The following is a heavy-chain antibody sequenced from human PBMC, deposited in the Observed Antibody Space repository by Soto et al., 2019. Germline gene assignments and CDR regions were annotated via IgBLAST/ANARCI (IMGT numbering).Heavy chain of an antibody. CDR3: ARDASVVAANNYFDY. J-gene: IGHJ4*02. V-gene: IGHV1-46*03. CDR1: GYTFTSYY. CDR2: INPSGGST. Sequence: GASVKVSCKASGYTFTSYYMHWVRQAPGQGLEWMGIINPSGGSTSYAQKFQGRVTMTRDTSTSTVYMELSSLRSEDTAVYYCARDASVVAANNYFDYWGQGTLVTVSS. D-gene: IGHD2-15*01.